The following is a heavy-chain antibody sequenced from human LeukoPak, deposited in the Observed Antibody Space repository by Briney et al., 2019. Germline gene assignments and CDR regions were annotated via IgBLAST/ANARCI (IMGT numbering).Heavy chain of an antibody. CDR3: ARAEYDYGDRFRLPGDY. Sequence: GGSLRLSCAASGFTFSSYAMHWVRQAPGKGLEWVAVISYDGSNKYYADSVKGRFTISRDNSKNTLYLQMNSLRAEDTAVYYYARAEYDYGDRFRLPGDYWGQGTLVTVSS. CDR1: GFTFSSYA. CDR2: ISYDGSNK. D-gene: IGHD4-17*01. J-gene: IGHJ4*02. V-gene: IGHV3-30-3*01.